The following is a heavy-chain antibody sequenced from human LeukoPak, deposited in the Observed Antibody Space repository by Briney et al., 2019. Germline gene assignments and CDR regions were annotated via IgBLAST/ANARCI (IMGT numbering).Heavy chain of an antibody. CDR3: AREWGSSGWPLGDY. CDR1: GFTFSSYA. V-gene: IGHV3-30*04. CDR2: ISSDGSNE. D-gene: IGHD6-19*01. Sequence: GGSLRLSCAASGFTFSSYAMHWVRQAPGRGLEWVAGISSDGSNEYYADSVKGRFTLSRDNSKNTLYLQMNSLRSDDTAVYYCAREWGSSGWPLGDYWGQGTLVTVSS. J-gene: IGHJ4*02.